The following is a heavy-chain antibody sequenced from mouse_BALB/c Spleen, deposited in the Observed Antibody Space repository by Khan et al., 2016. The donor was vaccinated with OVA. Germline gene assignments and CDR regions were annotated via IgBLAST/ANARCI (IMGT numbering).Heavy chain of an antibody. CDR3: ARRGLRWDFDY. J-gene: IGHJ2*01. D-gene: IGHD1-1*01. V-gene: IGHV1-7*01. Sequence: QVQLQQPGAELAKPGASVKMSCKASGYTFINYWILWIKQRPGQGLEWIGYINPSTGYTEYNQNFKDKATLTADKSSSTAYMQLSSLTSEDSTVYYCARRGLRWDFDYWGHGTTLTVSS. CDR1: GYTFINYW. CDR2: INPSTGYT.